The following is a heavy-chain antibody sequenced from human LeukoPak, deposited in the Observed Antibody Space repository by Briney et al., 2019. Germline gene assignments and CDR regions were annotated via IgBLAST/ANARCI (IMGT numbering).Heavy chain of an antibody. J-gene: IGHJ4*02. CDR2: ISSSGGTI. CDR3: AQGFSSGWYPY. D-gene: IGHD3-22*01. V-gene: IGHV3-48*03. CDR1: GFTFSTYE. Sequence: GGSLRLSCVGSGFTFSTYEMTWVRQAPGKGLEWVSYISSSGGTIYYADSVKGRFTISRDNSKNTLYLQLTSLRAEDTAVYYYAQGFSSGWYPYWGQGSLVSVSS.